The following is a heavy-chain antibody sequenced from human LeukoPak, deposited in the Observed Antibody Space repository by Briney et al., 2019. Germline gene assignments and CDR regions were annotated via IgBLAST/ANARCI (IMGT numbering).Heavy chain of an antibody. CDR1: GGSFSGYY. D-gene: IGHD4-17*01. CDR2: INHSGST. Sequence: SETLSLTCAVYGGSFSGYYWSWIRQPPGKGLEWIGEINHSGSTNYNPSLKSRVTISVDTSKNQFSLKLSSVTAADTAVYYCAREPHGLLTTVTTLAHFDYWGQGTLVTVSS. J-gene: IGHJ4*02. CDR3: AREPHGLLTTVTTLAHFDY. V-gene: IGHV4-34*01.